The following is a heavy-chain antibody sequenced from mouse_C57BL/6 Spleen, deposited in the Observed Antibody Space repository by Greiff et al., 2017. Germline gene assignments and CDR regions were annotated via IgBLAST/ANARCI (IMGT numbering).Heavy chain of an antibody. CDR2: IDPSDSYT. V-gene: IGHV1-59*01. Sequence: QVQLQQPGAELVRPGTSVKLSCKASGYTFPSYWMHWVKQRPGQGLEWIGVIDPSDSYTNYNQKFKGKATLTVDTSSSTAYMQLSSLTSEDSAVYYCARGSDYARFAYWGQGTLVTVSA. D-gene: IGHD2-4*01. CDR3: ARGSDYARFAY. CDR1: GYTFPSYW. J-gene: IGHJ3*01.